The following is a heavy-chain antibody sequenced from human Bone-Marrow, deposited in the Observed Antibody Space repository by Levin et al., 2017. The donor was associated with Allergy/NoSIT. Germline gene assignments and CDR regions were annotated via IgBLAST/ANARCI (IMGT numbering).Heavy chain of an antibody. CDR3: ARGRGRILSDYYYGMDV. D-gene: IGHD2/OR15-2a*01. V-gene: IGHV4-34*01. CDR2: INDYGSS. CDR1: GGSFSGFH. Sequence: RPSETLSLTCVVSGGSFSGFHWSWIRQSPGKGLEWIGDINDYGSSDFSPSLKSRITISIDRSKNHFSLKLSSVTAADTAVYYCARGRGRILSDYYYGMDVWGQGTTVTVSS. J-gene: IGHJ6*02.